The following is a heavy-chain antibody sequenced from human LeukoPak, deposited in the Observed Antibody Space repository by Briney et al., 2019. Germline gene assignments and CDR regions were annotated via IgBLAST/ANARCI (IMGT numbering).Heavy chain of an antibody. D-gene: IGHD3-22*01. J-gene: IGHJ4*02. CDR1: GGSFSGSN. CDR3: ARGFDGSGYYYGY. CDR2: IYNSGST. V-gene: IGHV4-34*01. Sequence: SETLSLTCAVYGGSFSGSNWSWIRRPPGKGLEWIGEIYNSGSTIYNPSLKSRVTISVDTSKNLLSLNLNSVTAADTAVYYCARGFDGSGYYYGYWGQGTLVTVSS.